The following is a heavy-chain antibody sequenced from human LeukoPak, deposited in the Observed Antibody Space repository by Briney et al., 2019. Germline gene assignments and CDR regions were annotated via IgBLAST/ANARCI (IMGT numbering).Heavy chain of an antibody. CDR3: ATEVPSSFYFDY. CDR1: GYTFTNYY. V-gene: IGHV1-46*01. CDR2: INPTRGNT. D-gene: IGHD2-2*01. Sequence: GASVKVSCKASGYTFTNYYIHWMRQAPGQGLEWLGIINPTRGNTKYAQKFQGRVTVTRDTSTSTVYMELSSLRSEDSAVYYCATEVPSSFYFDYWGQGTLVTASS. J-gene: IGHJ4*02.